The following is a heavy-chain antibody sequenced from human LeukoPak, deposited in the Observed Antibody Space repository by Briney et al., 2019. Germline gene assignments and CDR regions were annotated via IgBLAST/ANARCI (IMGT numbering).Heavy chain of an antibody. D-gene: IGHD3-22*01. CDR3: AREANYDSSPDAFDI. J-gene: IGHJ3*02. Sequence: SETLSLTCTVSGGSISSYYWSWIRQPPGKGLEWIGYIYYSGSTNYNPSLKSRVTISVDTSKYQFSLKLSSVTAADTAVYYCAREANYDSSPDAFDIWGQGTMVTVSS. CDR2: IYYSGST. CDR1: GGSISSYY. V-gene: IGHV4-59*01.